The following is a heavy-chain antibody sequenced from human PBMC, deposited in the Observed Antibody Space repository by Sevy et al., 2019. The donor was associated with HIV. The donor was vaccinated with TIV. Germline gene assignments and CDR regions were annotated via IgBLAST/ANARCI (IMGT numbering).Heavy chain of an antibody. Sequence: GGSLRLSCAASGFTFSSYWMHWVRQAPGKGLVWVSRINSDGSSTSYADSVKGRFTISGDNAKNTLYLQMNSLRAEDTAVYYCARDPLYYYDSSGIDYWGQGTLVTVSS. J-gene: IGHJ4*02. CDR3: ARDPLYYYDSSGIDY. CDR2: INSDGSST. CDR1: GFTFSSYW. D-gene: IGHD3-22*01. V-gene: IGHV3-74*01.